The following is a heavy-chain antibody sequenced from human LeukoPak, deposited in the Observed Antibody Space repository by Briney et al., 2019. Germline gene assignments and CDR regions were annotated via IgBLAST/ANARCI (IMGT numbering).Heavy chain of an antibody. J-gene: IGHJ4*02. D-gene: IGHD3-3*01. Sequence: TSETLSLTCTVSGGSISSYYWSWIRQPPGKGLEWIGYIYYSGSTNYNPSLKSRVTISVDTSKNQLSLKLSSVTAADTAVYYCARLPEYYDFWSGLDYWGQGTLVTVSS. CDR3: ARLPEYYDFWSGLDY. CDR1: GGSISSYY. V-gene: IGHV4-59*01. CDR2: IYYSGST.